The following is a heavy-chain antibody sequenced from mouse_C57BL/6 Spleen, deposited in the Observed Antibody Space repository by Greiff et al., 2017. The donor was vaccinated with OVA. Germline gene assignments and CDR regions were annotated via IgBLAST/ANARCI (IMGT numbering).Heavy chain of an antibody. V-gene: IGHV14-1*01. CDR1: GFNIKDYY. J-gene: IGHJ1*03. CDR2: IDPEDGDT. Sequence: VQLQQSGAELVRPGASVKLSCTASGFNIKDYYMHWVKPRPEQGLEWIGRIDPEDGDTEYAPKFQGKATMTADTSSNQAYLKLSSLTSEDTAVYYCTTDHYYGSSYGYFDVWGTGTTVTVSS. D-gene: IGHD1-1*01. CDR3: TTDHYYGSSYGYFDV.